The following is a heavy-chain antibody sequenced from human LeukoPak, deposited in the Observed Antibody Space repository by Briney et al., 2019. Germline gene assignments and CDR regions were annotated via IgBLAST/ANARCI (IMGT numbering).Heavy chain of an antibody. CDR3: ARVPFMGGSSWSLVYYYGMDV. J-gene: IGHJ6*02. CDR2: IIPIFGTA. D-gene: IGHD6-13*01. Sequence: ASVKVSCKASGGTFSSYAISWVRQAPGQGLEWMGGIIPIFGTANYAQKFQGRVTITADKSTSTAYMELSSLRSEDTAVYYCARVPFMGGSSWSLVYYYGMDVWGQGTTVTVSS. CDR1: GGTFSSYA. V-gene: IGHV1-69*06.